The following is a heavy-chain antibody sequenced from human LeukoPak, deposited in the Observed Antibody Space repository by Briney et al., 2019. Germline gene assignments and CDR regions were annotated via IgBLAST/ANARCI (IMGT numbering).Heavy chain of an antibody. V-gene: IGHV3-69-1*02. J-gene: IGHJ4*02. D-gene: IGHD3-16*01. Sequence: GGSLRLSCSASGFTFSDYDMNWVRQAPGKGLEWVSSISGLSTHIYYGDSVKGRFSISRDNAKNSVYLQMNSLGVEDTAIYYCGRAFPPLRTSSAGDLWGQGILVTVAS. CDR1: GFTFSDYD. CDR2: ISGLSTHI. CDR3: GRAFPPLRTSSAGDL.